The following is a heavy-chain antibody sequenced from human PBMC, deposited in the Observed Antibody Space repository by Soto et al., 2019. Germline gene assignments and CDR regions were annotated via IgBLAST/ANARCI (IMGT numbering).Heavy chain of an antibody. CDR3: AREGLGQQLAPPHWYFDL. Sequence: PSETLSLTCTVSGGSISSYYWSWIRQPAGKGLEWIGRIYTSGRTNYNPSLKSRVTMSVDTSKNQFSLKLSSVTAADTAVYYCAREGLGQQLAPPHWYFDLWGRGTLVTV. D-gene: IGHD6-13*01. J-gene: IGHJ2*01. CDR1: GGSISSYY. V-gene: IGHV4-4*07. CDR2: IYTSGRT.